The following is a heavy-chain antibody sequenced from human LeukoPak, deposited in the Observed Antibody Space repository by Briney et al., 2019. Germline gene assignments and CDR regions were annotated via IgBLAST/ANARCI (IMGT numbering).Heavy chain of an antibody. CDR3: ARGNSDSSGYYLDY. V-gene: IGHV4-59*01. Sequence: PSETLSLTCTVSGGSISSYYWSWIRQPPGKGLEWIGYIYYSGSTNYNPSLKSRVTISVDTSKNQFSLKLSSVTAADTAVYYCARGNSDSSGYYLDYWGQGTLVTVSS. J-gene: IGHJ4*02. CDR2: IYYSGST. CDR1: GGSISSYY. D-gene: IGHD3-22*01.